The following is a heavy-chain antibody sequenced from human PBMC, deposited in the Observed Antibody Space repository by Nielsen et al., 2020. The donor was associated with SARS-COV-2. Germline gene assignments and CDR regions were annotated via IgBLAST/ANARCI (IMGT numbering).Heavy chain of an antibody. CDR3: ARDEIFDLYGVDV. CDR1: GVAVNSGKSS. V-gene: IGHV4-61*01. D-gene: IGHD3-3*01. Sequence: SETLSLTCTVSGVAVNSGKSSWAWIWQPPGKGLEWIGYISNSGSTNYNPSLKSRVTISLDTSKNQFSLKVRSVTAADTAVYYCARDEIFDLYGVDVWGQGTTVIVSS. CDR2: ISNSGST. J-gene: IGHJ6*02.